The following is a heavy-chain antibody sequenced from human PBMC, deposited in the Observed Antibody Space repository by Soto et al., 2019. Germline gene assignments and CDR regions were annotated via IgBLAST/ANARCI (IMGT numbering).Heavy chain of an antibody. CDR3: ATWHLQEHAYDI. Sequence: QSGGSLRLSCAASGFTFNSYAMSWVRQAPGKGLEWVSTIIGSGGSTYYADSVKGRFTTSSDSSRTTVYLQMNSLRPDDTAVYSCATWHLQEHAYDIWGQGTMVTVSS. CDR2: IIGSGGST. D-gene: IGHD1-1*01. CDR1: GFTFNSYA. J-gene: IGHJ3*02. V-gene: IGHV3-23*01.